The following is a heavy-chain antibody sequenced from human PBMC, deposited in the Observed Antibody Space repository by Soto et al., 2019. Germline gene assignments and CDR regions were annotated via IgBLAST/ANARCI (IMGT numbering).Heavy chain of an antibody. CDR2: ISSSSSYI. CDR1: GFTFSSYS. CDR3: ARASGYSYGSTFDY. Sequence: EVQLVESGGGLVKPGGSLRLSCAASGFTFSSYSMNWVRQAPGKGLEWVSSISSSSSYIYYADSVKGRFTISRDNAKNSLYLQMNSLRAEDTAVYYCARASGYSYGSTFDYWGQGTLVTVSS. J-gene: IGHJ4*02. V-gene: IGHV3-21*01. D-gene: IGHD5-18*01.